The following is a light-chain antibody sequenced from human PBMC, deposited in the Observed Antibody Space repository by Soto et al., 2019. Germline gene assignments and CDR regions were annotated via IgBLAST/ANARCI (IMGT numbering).Light chain of an antibody. Sequence: QSVLTQPPSVSGAPGQRVTISCTGSSSNIGAGYDVHWYQQLPGTAPKLLICGNSNQPSGVPDRFSGSKSGTSASLAITGLQAEDEADYYCCSYGGTFYGFGTGTKVTVL. CDR3: CSYGGTFYG. V-gene: IGLV1-40*01. CDR2: GNS. J-gene: IGLJ1*01. CDR1: SSNIGAGYD.